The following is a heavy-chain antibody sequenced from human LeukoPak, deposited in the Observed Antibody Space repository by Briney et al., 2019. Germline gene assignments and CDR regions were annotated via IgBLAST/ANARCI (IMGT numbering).Heavy chain of an antibody. CDR3: AREVFYDSSGYYSEP. Sequence: GGSLRLSCVASGFTFSNFAMSWVRQAPGKGLEWVSLIYSGGSTYYADSVKGRFTISRDNSKNTLYLQMNSLRAEDTAVYYCAREVFYDSSGYYSEPWGQGTLVTVSS. J-gene: IGHJ5*02. CDR2: IYSGGST. CDR1: GFTFSNFA. D-gene: IGHD3-22*01. V-gene: IGHV3-53*01.